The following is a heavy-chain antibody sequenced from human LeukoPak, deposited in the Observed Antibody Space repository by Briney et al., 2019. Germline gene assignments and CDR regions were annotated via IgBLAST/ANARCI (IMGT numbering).Heavy chain of an antibody. CDR3: ARDPVYCSSTSCREYFQH. CDR1: GGTFSSYT. Sequence: SVKVSCXASGGTFSSYTISWVRQARGQGLEWMGRIIPILGIANYAQKFQGRVTITADKSTSTAYMELSSLRSEDTAVYYCARDPVYCSSTSCREYFQHWGQGTLVTVSS. J-gene: IGHJ1*01. V-gene: IGHV1-69*04. CDR2: IIPILGIA. D-gene: IGHD2-2*01.